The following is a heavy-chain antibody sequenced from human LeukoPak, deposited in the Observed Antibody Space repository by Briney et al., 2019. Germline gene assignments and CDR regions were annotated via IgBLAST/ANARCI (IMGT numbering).Heavy chain of an antibody. CDR1: GFIFSDRY. V-gene: IGHV3-21*01. CDR3: ARGASVVAGNDNAFDI. J-gene: IGHJ3*02. Sequence: GGSLRLSCVASGFIFSDRYMDWVRQAPGKGLEWVSSISTSSSYIYYADSVKGRFTISRDNAKKSLYLQMNSLRADDTAVYYCARGASVVAGNDNAFDIWGQGTMVTVSS. CDR2: ISTSSSYI. D-gene: IGHD6-19*01.